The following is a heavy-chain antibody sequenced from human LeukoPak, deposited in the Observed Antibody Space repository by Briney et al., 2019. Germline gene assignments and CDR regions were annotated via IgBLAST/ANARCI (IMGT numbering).Heavy chain of an antibody. D-gene: IGHD3-16*01. Sequence: SETLSLTCTVSGGSISSGDYYWSWIRQPPGKGLEWIGYIYYSGSTYYNPSLKSRVTISVDTSKNQFSLKLSSVTAADTAVYYCARGVGELDAFDIWGQGTMVTVSS. V-gene: IGHV4-30-4*01. CDR1: GGSISSGDYY. CDR3: ARGVGELDAFDI. J-gene: IGHJ3*02. CDR2: IYYSGST.